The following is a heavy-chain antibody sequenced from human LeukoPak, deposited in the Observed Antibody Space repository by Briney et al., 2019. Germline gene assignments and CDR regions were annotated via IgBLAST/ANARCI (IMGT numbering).Heavy chain of an antibody. CDR3: AKDIPSAKAFDY. V-gene: IGHV3-30*02. J-gene: IGHJ4*02. Sequence: GGSLRLSCAASRFTFSRNGMHWVRQAPGKGPEWVSFIRYDGSNKSYADSVEGRFTISRDNSKNTMYLEMISLRTEDAAVYYCAKDIPSAKAFDYWGQGTLVTVSS. CDR1: RFTFSRNG. CDR2: IRYDGSNK.